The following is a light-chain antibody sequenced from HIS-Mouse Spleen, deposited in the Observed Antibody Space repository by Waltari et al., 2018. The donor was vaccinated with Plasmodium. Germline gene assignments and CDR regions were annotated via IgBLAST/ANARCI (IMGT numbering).Light chain of an antibody. V-gene: IGLV3-10*01. J-gene: IGLJ3*02. Sequence: SYELTQPPSVSVSPGQTARINCSGDALPTQYAYWYQQKSGQAPALVIYEDSKRPSGIPERFSGSSSGTMATLTISGAQVEDEADYYCYSTDSSGNHRVFGGGTKLTVL. CDR3: YSTDSSGNHRV. CDR2: EDS. CDR1: ALPTQY.